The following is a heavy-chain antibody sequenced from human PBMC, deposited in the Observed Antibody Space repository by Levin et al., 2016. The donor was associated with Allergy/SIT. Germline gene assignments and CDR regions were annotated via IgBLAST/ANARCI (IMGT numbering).Heavy chain of an antibody. CDR3: ARGVELSLERYFDY. Sequence: VRQMPGKGLEWIGYIYHSGSTYYNPSLKSRVTISVDRSKNQFSLKLSSVTAADTAVYYCARGVELSLERYFDYWAREPWSPSPQ. J-gene: IGHJ4*02. CDR2: IYHSGST. D-gene: IGHD3-16*02. V-gene: IGHV4-30-2*01.